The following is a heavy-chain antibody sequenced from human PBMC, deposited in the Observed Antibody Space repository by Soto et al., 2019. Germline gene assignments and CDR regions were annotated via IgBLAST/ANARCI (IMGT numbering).Heavy chain of an antibody. CDR2: IWYDGSNK. CDR1: GFTFSSYG. Sequence: GGSLRLSCAASGFTFSSYGMHWVRQAPGKGLEWVTVIWYDGSNKYYADSVKGRFTISRDNSKNTLYLQMNSLRAEDTAVYYCARDLVVAENWFDPWGQGTLVTVSS. J-gene: IGHJ5*02. V-gene: IGHV3-33*01. D-gene: IGHD2-15*01. CDR3: ARDLVVAENWFDP.